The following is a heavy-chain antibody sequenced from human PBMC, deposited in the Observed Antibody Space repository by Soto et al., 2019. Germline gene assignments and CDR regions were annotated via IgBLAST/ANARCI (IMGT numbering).Heavy chain of an antibody. Sequence: SETLSLTCTVSGGSISSGGYYWSWIRQHPGKGLEWIGYIYYSGSTYYNPSLKSRVTISVDTSKNQFSLKLSSVTAADTAAYYYARVTEGGNDAFDIWGQGTMVTVSS. V-gene: IGHV4-31*03. D-gene: IGHD3-16*01. CDR2: IYYSGST. J-gene: IGHJ3*02. CDR3: ARVTEGGNDAFDI. CDR1: GGSISSGGYY.